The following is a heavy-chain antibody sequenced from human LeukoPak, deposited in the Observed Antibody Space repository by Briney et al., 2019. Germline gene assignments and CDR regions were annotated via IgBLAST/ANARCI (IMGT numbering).Heavy chain of an antibody. CDR2: IHDSGST. Sequence: PSETLSLTCTVSGGSVSSGSYYWSWIRQPPGKGLEWIGYIHDSGSTNYNPSLKSRVTISVDTSKNQFSLKLSSVTAADTAVYYCARETPETYSYYYYYGMDVWGQGTTVTVSS. D-gene: IGHD5-18*01. V-gene: IGHV4-61*01. CDR3: ARETPETYSYYYYYGMDV. J-gene: IGHJ6*02. CDR1: GGSVSSGSYY.